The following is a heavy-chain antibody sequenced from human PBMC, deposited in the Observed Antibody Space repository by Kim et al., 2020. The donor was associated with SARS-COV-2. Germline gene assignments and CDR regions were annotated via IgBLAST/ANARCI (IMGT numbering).Heavy chain of an antibody. Sequence: GGSLRLSCAASGFSISSFAMNWVRQSPGNGLEWVWIISPNAANKFYADSVTGRYSPYTDTSKHTVYLHMTNLRPDDTARYYCTKDRGGTTWYEFESWGQRTLGVVS. D-gene: IGHD6-13*01. CDR1: GFSISSFA. V-gene: IGHV3-23*01. CDR3: TKDRGGTTWYEFES. J-gene: IGHJ4*02. CDR2: ISPNAANK.